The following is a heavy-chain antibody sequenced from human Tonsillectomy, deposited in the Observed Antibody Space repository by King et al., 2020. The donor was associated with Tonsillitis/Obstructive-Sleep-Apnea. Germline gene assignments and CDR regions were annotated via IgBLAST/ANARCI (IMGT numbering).Heavy chain of an antibody. CDR2: SNQSGST. Sequence: QVQLQQWGSGLLEPSETLSLTCAVYGGFFSGYYWSWIRQPPGEGVEWMGESNQSGSTNYTPSLKSRVTISVDTSKNQFSLKLSSVTAADTAVYYCARGGWAVYAQYFQHWGQGTLVTVSS. V-gene: IGHV4-34*01. J-gene: IGHJ1*01. CDR1: GGFFSGYY. CDR3: ARGGWAVYAQYFQH. D-gene: IGHD2-8*01.